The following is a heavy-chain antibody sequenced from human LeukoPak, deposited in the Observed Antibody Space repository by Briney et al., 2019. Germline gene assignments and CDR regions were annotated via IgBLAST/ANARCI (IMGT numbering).Heavy chain of an antibody. CDR1: GGTFSSYA. V-gene: IGHV1-69*01. D-gene: IGHD2-2*02. Sequence: SVKDSCKASGGTFSSYAISWVRPAPGKGVEWMGGIIPIFGTENYAQKFQGRVTITADESTSTAYMELSSLRSEDTAVYYCARGPKKGYFSSTSCYSNYYYYGMDVWGKGTTVTVSS. CDR3: ARGPKKGYFSSTSCYSNYYYYGMDV. J-gene: IGHJ6*04. CDR2: IIPIFGTE.